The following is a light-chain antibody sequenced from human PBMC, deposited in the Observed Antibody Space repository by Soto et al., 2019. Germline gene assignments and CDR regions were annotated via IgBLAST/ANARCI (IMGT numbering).Light chain of an antibody. V-gene: IGKV3-15*01. CDR1: QSVTSN. Sequence: EIVMTQSPVTLSVSPGERATLSCRASQSVTSNLAWYQQKPGQAPRLLIYGASTRATGIPARFSGSGSGTEFTLTISNLQSEDFAIYYCQQYYSTPPYTFGQGTKLEIK. CDR3: QQYYSTPPYT. J-gene: IGKJ2*01. CDR2: GAS.